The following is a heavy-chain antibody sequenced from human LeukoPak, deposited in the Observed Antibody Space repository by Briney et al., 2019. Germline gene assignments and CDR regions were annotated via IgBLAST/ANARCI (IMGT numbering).Heavy chain of an antibody. CDR1: GGTFSSYA. CDR2: IIPIFGTA. V-gene: IGHV1-69*06. Sequence: SVKVSCKASGGTFSSYAISWVRQAPGQGLEWMGGIIPIFGTANYAQKFQGRVTITADKSTSTAYMELSSLRSEDTAVYYCARDLGNYYDSSGYYFPWGYWGQGTLVTVSS. J-gene: IGHJ4*02. CDR3: ARDLGNYYDSSGYYFPWGY. D-gene: IGHD3-22*01.